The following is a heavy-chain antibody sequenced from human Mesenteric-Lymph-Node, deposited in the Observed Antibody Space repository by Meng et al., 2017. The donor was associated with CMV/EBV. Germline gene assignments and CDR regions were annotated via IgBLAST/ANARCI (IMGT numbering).Heavy chain of an antibody. CDR2: IKRDGSDK. D-gene: IGHD3-10*01. CDR3: AKCITSCQTRAFDM. CDR1: GFTFSSYW. J-gene: IGHJ3*02. Sequence: GESLKISCAASGFTFSSYWMTWVRQAPGKGLEWVANIKRDGSDKYYVDSVRGRFTISRDNTQNSLYLQMNSLRVEDTATYYCAKCITSCQTRAFDMWGQGTMVTVSS. V-gene: IGHV3-7*03.